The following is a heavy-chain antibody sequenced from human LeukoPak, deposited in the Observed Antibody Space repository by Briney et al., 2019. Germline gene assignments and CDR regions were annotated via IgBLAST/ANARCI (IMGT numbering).Heavy chain of an antibody. CDR2: VSDSRDV. J-gene: IGHJ4*02. Sequence: GGSLRLSCAASGFTFSSYSMNWVRQAPGKGLEWVSTVSDSRDVHYSDSVKGRFTISRDNARNSLYLQMNSLRDEDTAVYYCTRDGLHTAHFDYWGQGTLVTVSS. V-gene: IGHV3-48*02. CDR3: TRDGLHTAHFDY. CDR1: GFTFSSYS. D-gene: IGHD5-18*01.